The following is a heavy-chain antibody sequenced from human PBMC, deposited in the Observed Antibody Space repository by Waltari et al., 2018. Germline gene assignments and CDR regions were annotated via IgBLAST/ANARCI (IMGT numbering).Heavy chain of an antibody. CDR3: ARTSYYYDSSGSIRGYYYYYMDV. D-gene: IGHD3-22*01. Sequence: QVQLQESGPGLVKPSETLSLTCTVSGGSISSYYWSWIRQPPGKGLEWIGYIYYSGSTNYNPSLQSRVTISVDTSKNQFSLKLSSVPAADTAVYYCARTSYYYDSSGSIRGYYYYYMDVWGKGTTVTVSS. CDR1: GGSISSYY. V-gene: IGHV4-59*01. J-gene: IGHJ6*03. CDR2: IYYSGST.